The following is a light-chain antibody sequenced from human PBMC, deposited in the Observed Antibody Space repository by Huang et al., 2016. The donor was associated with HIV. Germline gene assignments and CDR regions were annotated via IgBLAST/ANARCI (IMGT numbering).Light chain of an antibody. J-gene: IGKJ4*01. V-gene: IGKV3-15*01. CDR1: RSGSTH. Sequence: EIVMTQSPAPLSVSPGQRVTLSCRANRSGSTHLAWYQQRHGQAPRLLLYGSSTRAPGIPARFSGSGSGTDFSLTISSLQSEDFALYYCHQYNNWLLSFGGGTRV. CDR2: GSS. CDR3: HQYNNWLLS.